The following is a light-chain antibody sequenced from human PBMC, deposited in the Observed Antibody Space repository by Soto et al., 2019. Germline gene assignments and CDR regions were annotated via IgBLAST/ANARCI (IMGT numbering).Light chain of an antibody. J-gene: IGLJ3*02. CDR2: YKSDSDN. Sequence: QLVLTQPSSLSASPGASASLTCTLRSGINVDSYRIYWYQQKPGSPPQYLLRYKSDSDNQQGSGVPSRFSGSKDDSANAGILLISGLQSEDEADYYCMIWHSSTWVFGGGTKLTVL. V-gene: IGLV5-45*03. CDR1: SGINVDSYR. CDR3: MIWHSSTWV.